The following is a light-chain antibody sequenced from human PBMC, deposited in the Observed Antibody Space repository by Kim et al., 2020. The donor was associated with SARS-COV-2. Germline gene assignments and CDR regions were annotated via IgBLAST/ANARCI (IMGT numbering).Light chain of an antibody. CDR3: QSYDSSLSAVV. Sequence: RVTISLPGSSARIGADYDVHWYQQRPGIAPNLLFYGTSNRPSGVPDRFSGSKSGTSASLAITGLQAEDEADYYCQSYDSSLSAVVFGGGTQLTVL. J-gene: IGLJ2*01. V-gene: IGLV1-40*01. CDR2: GTS. CDR1: SARIGADYD.